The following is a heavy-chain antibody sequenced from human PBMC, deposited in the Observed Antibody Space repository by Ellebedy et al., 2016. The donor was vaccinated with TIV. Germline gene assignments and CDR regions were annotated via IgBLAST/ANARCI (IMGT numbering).Heavy chain of an antibody. D-gene: IGHD4-23*01. CDR2: FYYTGST. Sequence: SETLSLXCTVSGGSISSYFWSWIRQPPDKGLEWIGHFYYTGSTNYNPSLKSRVAISGDTSKNQFSLKLSSVTAADTAVYYCASWGDYGGNRHLDYWGQGTLVTVSS. V-gene: IGHV4-59*01. J-gene: IGHJ4*02. CDR1: GGSISSYF. CDR3: ASWGDYGGNRHLDY.